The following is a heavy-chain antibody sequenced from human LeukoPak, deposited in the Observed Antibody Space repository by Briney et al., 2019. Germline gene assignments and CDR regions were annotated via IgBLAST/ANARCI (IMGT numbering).Heavy chain of an antibody. CDR3: ARHSSIGYSGYEDYFDY. CDR1: GYSFTSYR. V-gene: IGHV5-10-1*01. CDR2: IDPSDSYT. J-gene: IGHJ4*02. Sequence: RGESLKISCKGSGYSFTSYRISWVRQMPGKGLEWMGRIDPSDSYTNYSPSFQGHVTISADKSISTAYLQWSSLKASDTAMYYCARHSSIGYSGYEDYFDYWGQGTLVTVSS. D-gene: IGHD5-12*01.